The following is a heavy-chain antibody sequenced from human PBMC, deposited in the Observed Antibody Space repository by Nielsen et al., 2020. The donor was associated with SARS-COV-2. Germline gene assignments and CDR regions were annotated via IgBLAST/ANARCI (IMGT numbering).Heavy chain of an antibody. CDR1: GFTFDDYA. D-gene: IGHD4-17*01. CDR2: ISWNSGSI. V-gene: IGHV3-9*01. J-gene: IGHJ4*02. Sequence: SLRLSCAASGFTFDDYAMHWVRQAPGKGLEWVSGISWNSGSIGYADSVKGRFTISRDNAKNSLYLQMNSLRAEDTALYYCASLYGDYVGYWGQGTLVTVSS. CDR3: ASLYGDYVGY.